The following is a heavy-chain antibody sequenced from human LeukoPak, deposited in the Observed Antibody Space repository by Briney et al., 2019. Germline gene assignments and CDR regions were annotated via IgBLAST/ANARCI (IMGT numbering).Heavy chain of an antibody. D-gene: IGHD4-17*01. CDR3: ARDLVTVTKGFDI. CDR2: LYYSGST. CDR1: GGSIISLTDY. J-gene: IGHJ3*02. V-gene: IGHV4-39*07. Sequence: SETLSLTCTVSGGSIISLTDYWGWIRQPPGKGLEWIGSLYYSGSTHYNPSLKSRVTMSIDTSTNQFSLKLSSVTAADTAVYYCARDLVTVTKGFDIWGQGTMVSVSS.